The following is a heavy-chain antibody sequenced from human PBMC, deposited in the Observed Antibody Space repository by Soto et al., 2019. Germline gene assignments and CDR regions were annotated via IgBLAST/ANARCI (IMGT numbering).Heavy chain of an antibody. CDR3: ARTYDSSGYSPYNFDY. J-gene: IGHJ4*02. D-gene: IGHD3-22*01. CDR1: GFSLSTSGMR. Sequence: SGPTLVNPTQTLTLTCTFSGFSLSTSGMRVSWIRQPPGKALEWLARIDWDDDKFYSTSLKTRLTISKDTSKNQVVLTMTNMDPVDTATYYCARTYDSSGYSPYNFDYWGQGXLVTVYS. V-gene: IGHV2-70*04. CDR2: IDWDDDK.